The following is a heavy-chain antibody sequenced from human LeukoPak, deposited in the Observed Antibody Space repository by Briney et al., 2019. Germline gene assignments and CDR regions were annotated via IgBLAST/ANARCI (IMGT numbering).Heavy chain of an antibody. Sequence: SETLSLTCAVYGGSFSGYYWSWIRQPPGKGLEWIGEINHSGSTNYNPSLKSRVTISVDTSKNQFSLKLSSVTAADTAVYYCARRRQYSSSPPYNWFDPWGQGTLVTVSS. D-gene: IGHD6-13*01. CDR1: GGSFSGYY. J-gene: IGHJ5*02. V-gene: IGHV4-34*01. CDR2: INHSGST. CDR3: ARRRQYSSSPPYNWFDP.